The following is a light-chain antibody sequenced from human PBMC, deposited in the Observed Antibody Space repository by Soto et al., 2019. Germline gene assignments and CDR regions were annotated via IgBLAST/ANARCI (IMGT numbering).Light chain of an antibody. CDR2: DAS. CDR3: QQYDNLAWT. CDR1: QCISHY. V-gene: IGKV1-33*01. Sequence: DIQMTHSQSSLSASVVDRVTITCQARQCISHYLNWYQQKPGKAPKLLSYDASNLEKGVPSRFSGSGSGTDFTFTISSLQPEDIATYYRQQYDNLAWTCRRGTKVEI. J-gene: IGKJ1*01.